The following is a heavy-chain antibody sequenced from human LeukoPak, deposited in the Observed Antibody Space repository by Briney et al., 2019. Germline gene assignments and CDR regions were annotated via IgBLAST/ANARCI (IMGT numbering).Heavy chain of an antibody. Sequence: ASVKVSCKASGYTFTSYGISWVRQAPGQGLEWMGWISAYNGNTNYAQKLQDRVTMTTDTSTSTAYMELRSLRSDDTAVYYCARIGYCSSTSCYPYYMDVWGKGTTVTVSS. CDR2: ISAYNGNT. CDR1: GYTFTSYG. CDR3: ARIGYCSSTSCYPYYMDV. V-gene: IGHV1-18*01. J-gene: IGHJ6*03. D-gene: IGHD2-2*01.